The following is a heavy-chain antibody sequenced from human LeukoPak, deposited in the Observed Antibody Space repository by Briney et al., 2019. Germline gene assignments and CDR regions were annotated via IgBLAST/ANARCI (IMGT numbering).Heavy chain of an antibody. CDR2: INIYHNHT. V-gene: IGHV1-18*01. CDR1: GYSFTNYG. D-gene: IGHD3-10*01. Sequence: GASVKVSCKASGYSFTNYGISWGRQAPGQGLGWGGWINIYHNHTNYAQKLQGKVTMATDTSTNTAYMVLRSLRTDDTAVYYCARDIWFGDFANAFDIWGQGTMVTVSS. CDR3: ARDIWFGDFANAFDI. J-gene: IGHJ3*02.